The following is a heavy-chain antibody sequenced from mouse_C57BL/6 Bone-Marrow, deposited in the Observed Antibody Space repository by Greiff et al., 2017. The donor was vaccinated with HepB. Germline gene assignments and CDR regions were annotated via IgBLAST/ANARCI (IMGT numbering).Heavy chain of an antibody. CDR1: GFTFNTCA. V-gene: IGHV10-3*01. J-gene: IGHJ3*01. CDR2: IRSKSSNYAT. CDR3: VRGTAQAPWFAY. Sequence: VQLKQSGGGLVQPKGSLKLSCAASGFTFNTCAMHWVRQAPGKGLEWVARIRSKSSNYATYYADSVKDRFTISRDDSQSMLYLQMNNLKTEDTAMYYCVRGTAQAPWFAYWGQGTLVTVSA. D-gene: IGHD3-2*02.